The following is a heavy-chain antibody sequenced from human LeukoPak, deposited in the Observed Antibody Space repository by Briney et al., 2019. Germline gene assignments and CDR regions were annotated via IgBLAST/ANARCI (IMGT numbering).Heavy chain of an antibody. Sequence: GSLRLSCAASGFIFSDYYMTWIRQAPGKGLEWVSYVTSSGGHMYYADSAKGRFTISRDNAKNSLDLQMNSLRAEDTAVCYCARVARYGDYIGGSDYWGQGALVTVSS. D-gene: IGHD4-17*01. J-gene: IGHJ4*02. V-gene: IGHV3-11*04. CDR2: VTSSGGHM. CDR1: GFIFSDYY. CDR3: ARVARYGDYIGGSDY.